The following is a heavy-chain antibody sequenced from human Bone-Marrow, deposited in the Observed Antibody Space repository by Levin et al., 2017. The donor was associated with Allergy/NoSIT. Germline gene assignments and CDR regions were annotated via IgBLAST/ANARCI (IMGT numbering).Heavy chain of an antibody. V-gene: IGHV4-34*01. D-gene: IGHD6-13*01. Sequence: SETLSLTCAVYGGSFSGYYWSWIRQPPGKGLEWIGEINHSGSTNYNPSLKSRVTISVDTSKNQFSLKLSSVTAADTAVYYCARGWRYSSSWYNWFDPWGQGTLVTVSS. CDR2: INHSGST. CDR1: GGSFSGYY. CDR3: ARGWRYSSSWYNWFDP. J-gene: IGHJ5*02.